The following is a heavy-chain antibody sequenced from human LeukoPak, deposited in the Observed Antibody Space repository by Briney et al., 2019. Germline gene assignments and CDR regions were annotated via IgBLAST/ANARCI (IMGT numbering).Heavy chain of an antibody. V-gene: IGHV4-59*01. CDR1: GGSISSYY. Sequence: SETLSLTCTVSGGSISSYYWSWIRQPPGKGLEWIGYIYYSGSTNYNPSLKSRVTISVDTSKNQFSLKLSSVTAADTAVYYCARSPDYGDYMDWFDPWGQGTLVTVSS. D-gene: IGHD4-17*01. CDR2: IYYSGST. CDR3: ARSPDYGDYMDWFDP. J-gene: IGHJ5*02.